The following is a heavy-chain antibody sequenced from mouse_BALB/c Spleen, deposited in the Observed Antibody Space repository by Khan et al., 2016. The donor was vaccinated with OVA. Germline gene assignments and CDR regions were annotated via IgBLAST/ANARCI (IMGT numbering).Heavy chain of an antibody. Sequence: VRLQQSGPELVRPGVSVKISCKGPDYTFTDYPMHWVRQSHVKGLEWIGAVSTYYGTTNYNLKFKGRAIMTVDKSSSTAYMELASLTSEDSAIYYCARDDGYSLFTYWGQGTLVTVSA. D-gene: IGHD2-3*01. CDR3: ARDDGYSLFTY. CDR1: DYTFTDYP. J-gene: IGHJ3*01. CDR2: VSTYYGTT. V-gene: IGHV1S137*01.